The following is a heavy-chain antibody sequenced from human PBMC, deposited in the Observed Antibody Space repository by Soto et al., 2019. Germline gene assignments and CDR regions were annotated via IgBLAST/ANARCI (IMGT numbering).Heavy chain of an antibody. CDR2: INHSGST. J-gene: IGHJ5*02. CDR1: GGSFSGYY. D-gene: IGHD6-13*01. V-gene: IGHV4-34*01. Sequence: PSETLSLTCAVCGGSFSGYYWSWIRQPPGKGLEWIGEINHSGSTNYNPSLKSRVTISVDTSKNQFSLKLSSVTAADTAVYYCARAKQQLVPPWFDPWGQGTLVTVSS. CDR3: ARAKQQLVPPWFDP.